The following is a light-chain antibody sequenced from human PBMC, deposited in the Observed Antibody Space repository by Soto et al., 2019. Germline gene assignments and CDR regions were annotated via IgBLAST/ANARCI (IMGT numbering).Light chain of an antibody. CDR3: QQHDILPIT. Sequence: EIVLTQSPGTLSLSPGERVTLSCRASQSVSNDLAWYQHQPGQAPRLLIYGASSRATGIPDRFSGSGSGTEFTLTISRLEPEDFALYYCQQHDILPITFGQGTRLEIK. J-gene: IGKJ5*01. V-gene: IGKV3-20*01. CDR2: GAS. CDR1: QSVSND.